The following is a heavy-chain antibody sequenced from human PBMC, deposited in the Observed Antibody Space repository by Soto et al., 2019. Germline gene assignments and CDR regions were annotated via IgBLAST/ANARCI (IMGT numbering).Heavy chain of an antibody. Sequence: EVQLLESGGGSGHPGGSLRLSCVASAASGFKFGDFAINWVRQAPGKGLQWVASVSATGATTHYADSVKGRFTVSRDPSNNTVYLQMRSLRVDDTATYYCARDGTFFGPYYFDSWGQGTLVTVSS. CDR1: GFKFGDFA. CDR3: ARDGTFFGPYYFDS. V-gene: IGHV3-23*01. CDR2: VSATGATT. D-gene: IGHD3-3*01. J-gene: IGHJ4*02.